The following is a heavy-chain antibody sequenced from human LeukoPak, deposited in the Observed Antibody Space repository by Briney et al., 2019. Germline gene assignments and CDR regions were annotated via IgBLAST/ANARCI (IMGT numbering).Heavy chain of an antibody. CDR1: GFTFSSYE. CDR3: ASWLLLRGGPDY. CDR2: ISSSGTNI. D-gene: IGHD3-22*01. Sequence: GGSLRLSCAASGFTFSSYEMNWVRQAPGKGLEWVSYISSSGTNIYYADSVKGRFTISRDNAKNSLYLQMNSLRAEDTAVYYCASWLLLRGGPDYWGQGTLVTVSS. J-gene: IGHJ4*02. V-gene: IGHV3-48*03.